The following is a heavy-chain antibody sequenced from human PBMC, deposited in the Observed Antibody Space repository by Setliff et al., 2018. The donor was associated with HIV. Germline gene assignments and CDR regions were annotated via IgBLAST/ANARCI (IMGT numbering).Heavy chain of an antibody. CDR3: ARIGFAAAGKPSNFDY. V-gene: IGHV4-38-2*02. J-gene: IGHJ4*02. CDR1: GYSISSGYY. D-gene: IGHD6-13*01. CDR2: IYHSGST. Sequence: SETLSLTCTVSGYSISSGYYWDWIRQPPGKGLEWLGSIYHSGSTYYNPSLKSRATISVDTSMNQFSLKLNSVTAADTAMYYCARIGFAAAGKPSNFDYWGQGTLVTVSS.